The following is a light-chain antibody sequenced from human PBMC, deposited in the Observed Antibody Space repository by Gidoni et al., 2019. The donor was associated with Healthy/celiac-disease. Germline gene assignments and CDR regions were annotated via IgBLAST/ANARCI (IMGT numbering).Light chain of an antibody. V-gene: IGLV2-8*01. Sequence: QSALTQPPSASGSPGQSVTISCTGTSSDVGGYDYVSWYQHHPGKASKLVIYEVNKRPSGVPDRFSASKSGNTASLTVAGLRADDEAHYYCASFAGNNIFVLGGGTRLTVL. CDR3: ASFAGNNIFV. CDR1: SSDVGGYDY. J-gene: IGLJ2*01. CDR2: EVN.